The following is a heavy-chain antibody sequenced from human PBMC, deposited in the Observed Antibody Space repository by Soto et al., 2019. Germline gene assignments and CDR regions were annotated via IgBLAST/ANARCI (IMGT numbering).Heavy chain of an antibody. CDR3: ASNKVFEEYRTDV. D-gene: IGHD3-10*02. CDR1: GFTFSSYA. J-gene: IGHJ6*02. Sequence: GGSLRLSCAASGFTFSSYAMSWVRQAPGKGLEWVSAISGSGGSTYYADSVKGRFTITRDNSKNTLYLQMNSLRAEDTAVYYCASNKVFEEYRTDVWGQGTTVTVSS. CDR2: ISGSGGST. V-gene: IGHV3-23*01.